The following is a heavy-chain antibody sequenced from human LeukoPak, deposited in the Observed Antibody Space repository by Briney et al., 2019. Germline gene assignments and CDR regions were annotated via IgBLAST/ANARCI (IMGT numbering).Heavy chain of an antibody. CDR2: IRYDGTNT. Sequence: PGGSLRLSCAASGFTLSTYGMHWVRQAPGKGLEWVAFIRYDGTNTYYAVSVKVRFTISRDNSKNSLSLQMNSLRPEDTSVYYCAKDYSLSYVYYFDYWGQGTLVTVSS. CDR3: AKDYSLSYVYYFDY. J-gene: IGHJ4*02. V-gene: IGHV3-30*02. D-gene: IGHD1-26*01. CDR1: GFTLSTYG.